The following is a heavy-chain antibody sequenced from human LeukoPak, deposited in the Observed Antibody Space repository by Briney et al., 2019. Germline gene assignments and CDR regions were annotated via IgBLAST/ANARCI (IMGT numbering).Heavy chain of an antibody. D-gene: IGHD2-15*01. CDR3: EKDLDRVVVVVAATYNSYYYYGMEV. Sequence: PGGSLRPSCAASGFTFSSYGMHWVRQAPGKGLEWVAFIRYDGSNKYYADSVKGRFTISRDNSKNTLYLQMNSLRAEDTAAYYCEKDLDRVVVVVAATYNSYYYYGMEVGAEGPTDTVSS. CDR1: GFTFSSYG. J-gene: IGHJ6*01. CDR2: IRYDGSNK. V-gene: IGHV3-30*02.